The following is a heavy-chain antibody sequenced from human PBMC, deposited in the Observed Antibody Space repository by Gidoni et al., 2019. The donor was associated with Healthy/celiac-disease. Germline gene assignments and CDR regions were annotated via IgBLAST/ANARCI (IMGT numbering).Heavy chain of an antibody. J-gene: IGHJ4*02. V-gene: IGHV3-30-3*01. CDR2: ISYDGSNK. D-gene: IGHD6-6*01. CDR1: GFTFSSYA. CDR3: ARDSSPYIAARLDY. Sequence: QVQLVESGGGVVQPGRSLRLSCAASGFTFSSYAMHWVRQAPGKGLEWVAVISYDGSNKYYADSVKGRFTISRDNSKNTLYLQMNSLRAEDTAVYYCARDSSPYIAARLDYWGQGTLVTVSS.